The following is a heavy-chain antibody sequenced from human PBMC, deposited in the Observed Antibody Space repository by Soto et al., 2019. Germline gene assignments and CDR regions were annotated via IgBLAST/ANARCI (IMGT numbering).Heavy chain of an antibody. CDR1: GITFTTYA. V-gene: IGHV1-3*01. CDR2: INAGNGNT. D-gene: IGHD2-21*02. Sequence: GASVKVSCKASGITFTTYAIHWVRQAPGQGLEWMGWINAGNGNTRYSQKFQGRVTLTRDTSASTAYMELSSLRSEDTAVYYCARSIVVVTALDYWGRGTLVTVSS. CDR3: ARSIVVVTALDY. J-gene: IGHJ4*02.